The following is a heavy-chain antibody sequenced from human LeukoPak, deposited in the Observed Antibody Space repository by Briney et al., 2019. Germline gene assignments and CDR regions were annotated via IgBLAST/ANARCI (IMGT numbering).Heavy chain of an antibody. CDR2: IVVGSGNT. CDR1: GLTFTSSA. CDR3: AADLGPGNSGYSSPIDY. J-gene: IGHJ4*02. Sequence: VASVKVSCKASGLTFTSSAVQWVRQARGQRLEWIGWIVVGSGNTNYAQKFQERVTITRDMSTSTAYMELSSLRSEDTAVYYCAADLGPGNSGYSSPIDYWGQGTLVTVSS. D-gene: IGHD3-22*01. V-gene: IGHV1-58*01.